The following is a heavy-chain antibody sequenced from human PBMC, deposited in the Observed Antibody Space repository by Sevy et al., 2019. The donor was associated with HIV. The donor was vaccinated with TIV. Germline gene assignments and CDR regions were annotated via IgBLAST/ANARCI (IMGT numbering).Heavy chain of an antibody. V-gene: IGHV3-7*01. D-gene: IGHD4-17*01. CDR2: IKQDGSDK. Sequence: GGSLRLSCTASGFTFSDYWMSWVRQAPGKGLEWVANIKQDGSDKHYVDSVKGRFTISRDNAKNSLYLQMNSLRARDTAVYYCARGVTTVTPFDYWGQGTLVTVSS. CDR1: GFTFSDYW. CDR3: ARGVTTVTPFDY. J-gene: IGHJ4*02.